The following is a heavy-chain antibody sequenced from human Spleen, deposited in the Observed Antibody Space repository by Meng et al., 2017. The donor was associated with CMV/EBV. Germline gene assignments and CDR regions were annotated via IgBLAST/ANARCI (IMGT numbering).Heavy chain of an antibody. CDR3: AKGTHYDFWSGYYFGY. J-gene: IGHJ4*02. D-gene: IGHD3-3*01. CDR1: GFTVSSFG. V-gene: IGHV3-23*01. CDR2: ISGSGGST. Sequence: GGSLRLSCGVSGFTVSSFGMSWVRQAPGKGLEWVSAISGSGGSTYYADSVKGRFTISRDNSKNTLYLQMNSLRAEDTAVYYCAKGTHYDFWSGYYFGYWGQGTLVTVSS.